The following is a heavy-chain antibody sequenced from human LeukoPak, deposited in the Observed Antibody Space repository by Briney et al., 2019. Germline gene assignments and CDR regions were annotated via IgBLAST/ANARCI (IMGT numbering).Heavy chain of an antibody. Sequence: GASVKVSCKAPGYTFTRYYMHWVRQAPGQGLEWMGIINPSDGVIDYAQKFQDRVTMTRDTSTSTVYMELSSLRSEDTAVYYCARRGSGSYVLDYWGQGTLVTVSS. D-gene: IGHD3-10*01. J-gene: IGHJ4*02. V-gene: IGHV1-46*01. CDR2: INPSDGVI. CDR1: GYTFTRYY. CDR3: ARRGSGSYVLDY.